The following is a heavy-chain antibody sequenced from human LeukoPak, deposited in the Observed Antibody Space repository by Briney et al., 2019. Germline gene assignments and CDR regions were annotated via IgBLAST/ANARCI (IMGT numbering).Heavy chain of an antibody. Sequence: GGSLRLSCAASGFTFNSYNVNWVRQAPGKGLEWVSSVGAGMTYIYYADSVKGRFTISRDSAKNSLFLQMSSLRAEDTALYYCAREKGVSTGWYERGKRAFDIWGQGTTVIVSS. CDR1: GFTFNSYN. V-gene: IGHV3-21*01. D-gene: IGHD6-19*01. CDR2: VGAGMTYI. CDR3: AREKGVSTGWYERGKRAFDI. J-gene: IGHJ3*02.